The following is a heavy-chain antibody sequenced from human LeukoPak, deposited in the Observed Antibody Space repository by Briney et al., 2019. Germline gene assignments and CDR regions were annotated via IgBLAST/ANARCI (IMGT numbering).Heavy chain of an antibody. Sequence: ASVKVSCKASGYTFTNYYIHWVRQAPGQGLEWMGMINPSGGGTSCAQKFQGRVTMTRDTSTSTVYMELSSLRSEDTAVYYCARDWKGNQWEVGLVIGLWGRGTLVTVSS. J-gene: IGHJ2*01. CDR3: ARDWKGNQWEVGLVIGL. D-gene: IGHD1-26*01. CDR1: GYTFTNYY. CDR2: INPSGGGT. V-gene: IGHV1-46*01.